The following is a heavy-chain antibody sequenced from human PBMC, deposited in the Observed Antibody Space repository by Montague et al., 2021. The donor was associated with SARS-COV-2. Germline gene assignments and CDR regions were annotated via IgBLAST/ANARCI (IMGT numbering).Heavy chain of an antibody. CDR2: ISGDGGST. CDR3: AKDIVRGYYDSSGYYGGSVDY. Sequence: SLRLSCAASGFTFDDYAMHWVRQAPGKGLEWVSLISGDGGSTYYADSVKGRFTISRDNSKNSLYLQMNSLRTEDTALYYCAKDIVRGYYDSSGYYGGSVDYWGQGTLVTVSS. D-gene: IGHD3-22*01. V-gene: IGHV3-43*02. CDR1: GFTFDDYA. J-gene: IGHJ4*02.